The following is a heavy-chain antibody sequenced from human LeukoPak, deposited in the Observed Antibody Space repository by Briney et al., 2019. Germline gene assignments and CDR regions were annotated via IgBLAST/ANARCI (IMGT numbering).Heavy chain of an antibody. CDR1: GGSISSYY. V-gene: IGHV4-59*08. D-gene: IGHD6-19*01. CDR3: ARHDVWQWLTGIGY. CDR2: IYYSGST. J-gene: IGHJ4*02. Sequence: SETLSLTCTVSGGSISSYYWSWIRQPPGKGLEWIGYIYYSGSTNYNPSLKSRVTISVDTSKNQFSLKLSSVTAADTAVYYCARHDVWQWLTGIGYWGQGTLVTVSS.